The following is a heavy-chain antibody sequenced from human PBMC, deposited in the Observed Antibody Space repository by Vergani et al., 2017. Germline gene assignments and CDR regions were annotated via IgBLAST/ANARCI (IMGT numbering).Heavy chain of an antibody. Sequence: QVQLQESGPGLVKPSEILSLTFTVSGGSICSYYWTWIRQPPGKGLEWIGYIYSSGSTNYNHSLKSRVTISVYTPKNQFSLTLSSVTAADTAVYYCARARRAFDILTGYYHYYKDGWGEGMTVTVFS. CDR3: ARARRAFDILTGYYHYYKDG. J-gene: IGHJ6*03. CDR2: IYSSGST. V-gene: IGHV4-59*01. CDR1: GGSICSYY. D-gene: IGHD3-9*01.